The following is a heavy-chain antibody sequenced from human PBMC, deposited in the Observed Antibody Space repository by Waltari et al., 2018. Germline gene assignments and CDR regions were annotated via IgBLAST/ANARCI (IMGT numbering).Heavy chain of an antibody. CDR3: ARGSHYYYDSGEWLK. V-gene: IGHV1-8*01. D-gene: IGHD3-22*01. CDR2: MNPNSGNT. CDR1: GYTFTSYD. Sequence: QVQLVQSGAEVKKPGASVKVSCKASGYTFTSYDINWVRQATGQGLEWMGWMNPNSGNTGYAQKVQGRVTMTMNTSISTAYIELSSLRSEHTAVYYCARGSHYYYDSGEWLKWGQGPLVTVSS. J-gene: IGHJ4*02.